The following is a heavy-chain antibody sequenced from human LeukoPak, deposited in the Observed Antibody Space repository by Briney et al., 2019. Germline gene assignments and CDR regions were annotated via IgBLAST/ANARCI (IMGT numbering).Heavy chain of an antibody. CDR1: GGSISSGDYY. Sequence: SETLSLTCTVSGGSISSGDYYWSWIRQPPGKGLEWMGYIYYSGSTYYNPSLKSRVTISVDTSKNQFSLKLSSVTDADTAVYYCAREGPTGYSGLPQHFDYWGQGTLVTVSS. J-gene: IGHJ4*02. CDR2: IYYSGST. V-gene: IGHV4-30-4*01. CDR3: AREGPTGYSGLPQHFDY. D-gene: IGHD5-12*01.